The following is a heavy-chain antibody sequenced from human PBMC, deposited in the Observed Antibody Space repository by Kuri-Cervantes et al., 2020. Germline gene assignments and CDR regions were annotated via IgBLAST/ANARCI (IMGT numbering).Heavy chain of an antibody. CDR2: IYWDDDK. CDR1: GFSLSTSGVG. D-gene: IGHD3-16*02. CDR3: ARTYVIMGGYYFDY. Sequence: SGPTLVKPTQTLTLTCTFSGFSLSTSGVGVGRVRQPPGKALEWLALIYWDDDKFYSTSLKTRLTISKDTSKNQVVLTMTNMDPVDTATYYCARTYVIMGGYYFDYWGQGTLVTVSS. J-gene: IGHJ4*02. V-gene: IGHV2-70*20.